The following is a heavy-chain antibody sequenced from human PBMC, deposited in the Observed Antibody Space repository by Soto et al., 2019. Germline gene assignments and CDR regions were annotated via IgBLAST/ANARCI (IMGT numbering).Heavy chain of an antibody. V-gene: IGHV1-18*01. CDR1: GYTFTSYG. Sequence: ASVKVSCKASGYTFTSYGISWVRQAPGQGLEWMGWISAYNGNTNYAQKLQGRVTMTTDTSTSTGYMELRSLRSDDTAVYYCARDVVVAASLYYYYGMDVWGQGTTVTVSS. CDR2: ISAYNGNT. J-gene: IGHJ6*02. D-gene: IGHD2-15*01. CDR3: ARDVVVAASLYYYYGMDV.